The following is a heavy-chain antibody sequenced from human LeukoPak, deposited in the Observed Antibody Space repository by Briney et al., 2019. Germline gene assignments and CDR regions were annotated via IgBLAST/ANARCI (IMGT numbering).Heavy chain of an antibody. CDR2: IYYSGST. D-gene: IGHD5-24*01. J-gene: IGHJ4*02. CDR1: GGSISSSSYY. CDR3: ARAFQRWLQVDY. V-gene: IGHV4-39*01. Sequence: SETLSLTCTVSGGSISSSSYYWGWIRQPPGKGLEWIGSIYYSGSTYYNPSLKSRVTISVDTSKNQFSLKLSSVTAADTAVYYCARAFQRWLQVDYWGQGTLVTVSS.